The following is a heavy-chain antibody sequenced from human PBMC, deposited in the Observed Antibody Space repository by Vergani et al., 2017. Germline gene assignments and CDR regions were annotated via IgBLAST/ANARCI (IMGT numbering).Heavy chain of an antibody. D-gene: IGHD1-14*01. CDR1: GDSVSSTRSA. V-gene: IGHV6-1*01. J-gene: IGHJ4*02. CDR2: TYYRSKWYN. Sequence: QVQLQQSGPGLVKPSQTLSLTCPISGDSVSSTRSAWHWIRQSPSRGLEWLGRTYYRSKWYNNYAVSVKSRITINPDTSKNLFSLHLNSVTPEDTAVYFCARVGPSGSIDFWGQGTLVTVAS. CDR3: ARVGPSGSIDF.